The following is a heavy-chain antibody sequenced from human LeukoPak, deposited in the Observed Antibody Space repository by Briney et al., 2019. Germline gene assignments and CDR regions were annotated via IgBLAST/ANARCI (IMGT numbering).Heavy chain of an antibody. CDR1: GGSFSGYY. V-gene: IGHV4-34*01. CDR3: ARGSRIVGATRTFYNWFDP. J-gene: IGHJ5*02. CDR2: INYSGST. D-gene: IGHD1-26*01. Sequence: SETLSLTCAVYGGSFSGYYWSWIRQPPGKGLEWIGEINYSGSTNYNPSLKSRVTISVDTSKNQFSLKLSSVTAADTAVYYCARGSRIVGATRTFYNWFDPWGQGTLVTVSS.